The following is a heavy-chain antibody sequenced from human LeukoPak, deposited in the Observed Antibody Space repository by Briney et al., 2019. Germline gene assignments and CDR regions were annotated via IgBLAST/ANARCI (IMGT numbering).Heavy chain of an antibody. Sequence: PSETLSLTCTVSGGSISSYYWSWIRQPPGKGLEWIGYIYYSGSTNYNPSLKSRVTISVDTSKNQFSLKLSSVTAADTAVYYCARGGATRYCSSTSCQAAFDIWGQGTMVTVPS. D-gene: IGHD2-2*01. CDR2: IYYSGST. V-gene: IGHV4-59*08. CDR1: GGSISSYY. J-gene: IGHJ3*02. CDR3: ARGGATRYCSSTSCQAAFDI.